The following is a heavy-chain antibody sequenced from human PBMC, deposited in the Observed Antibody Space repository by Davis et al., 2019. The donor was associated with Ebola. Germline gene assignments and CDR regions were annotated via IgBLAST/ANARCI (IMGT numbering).Heavy chain of an antibody. Sequence: PGGSLRLSCAASGFTFSSYSMNWVRQAPGKGLEWVSSISSSSSYIYYADSVKGRFTISRDNAKNSLYLQMNSLRDEDTAVYYCARESDIEATSPTFYFDSWGQGTLVTVSS. V-gene: IGHV3-21*01. CDR3: ARESDIEATSPTFYFDS. D-gene: IGHD5-12*01. CDR1: GFTFSSYS. CDR2: ISSSSSYI. J-gene: IGHJ4*02.